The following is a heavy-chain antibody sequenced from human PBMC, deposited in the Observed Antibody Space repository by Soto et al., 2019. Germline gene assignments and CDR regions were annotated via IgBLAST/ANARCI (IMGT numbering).Heavy chain of an antibody. CDR1: GGTFSSYA. J-gene: IGHJ3*02. V-gene: IGHV1-69*12. D-gene: IGHD6-19*01. CDR3: AREAYSSGWYPDAFDI. CDR2: IIPIFGTA. Sequence: QVQLVQSGAEVKKPGSSVKVSCKASGGTFSSYAISWVRQAPGQGLEWMGGIIPIFGTANNAQKFQGRVTITADESTSTAYMELSSLRSEHTAVYYCAREAYSSGWYPDAFDIWGQGTMVTVSS.